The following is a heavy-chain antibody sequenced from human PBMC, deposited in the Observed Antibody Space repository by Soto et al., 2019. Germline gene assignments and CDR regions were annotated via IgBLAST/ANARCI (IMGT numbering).Heavy chain of an antibody. J-gene: IGHJ4*02. CDR2: IIPMFGTA. CDR1: GGTFSTFG. CDR3: ARFSPPRGYYAY. V-gene: IGHV1-69*01. Sequence: QVQLVQSGAEVKKPGSSVKVSCTASGGTFSTFGITWVRQAPGQGLEWMGGIIPMFGTAHYAQKFQGRVTITADESTRTVYMELISLRSEDTAVYYCARFSPPRGYYAYWGQGTLVTVSS. D-gene: IGHD3-22*01.